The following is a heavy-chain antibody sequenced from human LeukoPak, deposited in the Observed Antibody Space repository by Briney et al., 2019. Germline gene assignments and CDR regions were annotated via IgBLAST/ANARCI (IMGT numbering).Heavy chain of an antibody. CDR3: AREGIRSWASFDY. V-gene: IGHV4-59*01. CDR2: IYYSGST. J-gene: IGHJ4*02. CDR1: GGPISSYY. D-gene: IGHD1-26*01. Sequence: SETLSLTCTVSGGPISSYYWSWIRQPPGKGLEWIGYIYYSGSTNYNPSLKSRVTISVDTSKNQFSLKLSSVTAADTAVYYCAREGIRSWASFDYWGQGTLVTVSS.